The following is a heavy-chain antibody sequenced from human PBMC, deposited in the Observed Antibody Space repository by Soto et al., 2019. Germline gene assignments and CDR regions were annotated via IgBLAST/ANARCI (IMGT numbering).Heavy chain of an antibody. CDR1: VGSISSYY. D-gene: IGHD4-17*01. J-gene: IGHJ3*02. CDR3: ASRYGWALDI. CDR2: IYYSGST. V-gene: IGHV4-59*08. Sequence: QVQLQESGPGLVKPSETLSLTCTVSVGSISSYYWSWIRQPPGKGLEWIGYIYYSGSTNYNPSLKSRVSISVSTDKNQFSLKLSSVSAADADVDYCASRYGWALDIWGQGTMVTVSS.